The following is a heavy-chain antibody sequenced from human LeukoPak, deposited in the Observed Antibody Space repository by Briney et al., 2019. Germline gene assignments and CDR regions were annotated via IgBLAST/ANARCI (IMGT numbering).Heavy chain of an antibody. J-gene: IGHJ3*02. CDR1: GGSISSSNW. CDR2: IYHSGST. CDR3: ARDHGYCSSTSCTGDAFDI. D-gene: IGHD2-2*03. V-gene: IGHV4-4*02. Sequence: SETLSLTCAVSGGSISSSNWWSWVRQPPGKGLEWIGEIYHSGSTNYNPSLKSRVTISVDRSKNQFSLKLSSVTAADTAVYYCARDHGYCSSTSCTGDAFDIWGQGTMVTVSS.